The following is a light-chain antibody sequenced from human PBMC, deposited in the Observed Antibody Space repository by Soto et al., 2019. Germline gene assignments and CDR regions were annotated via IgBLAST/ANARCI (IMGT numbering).Light chain of an antibody. V-gene: IGKV3-20*01. J-gene: IGKJ2*01. CDR1: QSLTSDY. Sequence: EIVLPQSPGTLSLSPGEIATLSCRASQSLTSDYLAWYQQKPGQAPRLLIYGASSRATGIPDRFSGSGSGTDVTLTSSRLELEDFAVYYCQQYESSPPSYTFGQGTKLEIK. CDR2: GAS. CDR3: QQYESSPPSYT.